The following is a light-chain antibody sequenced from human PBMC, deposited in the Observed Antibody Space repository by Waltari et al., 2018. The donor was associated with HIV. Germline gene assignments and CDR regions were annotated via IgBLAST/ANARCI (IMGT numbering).Light chain of an antibody. V-gene: IGLV1-40*01. CDR2: RDS. CDR3: QSYDSSLRASV. J-gene: IGLJ2*01. CDR1: RSNIGAGYF. Sequence: QSALTQPPSVSGAPGQRVTISCTGNRSNIGAGYFVHWHQHLPGTAPKLLVYRDSNRPPGVPDRFSGSKSGTSASLVITGLQAEDGADYYCQSYDSSLRASVFGGGTKLTVL.